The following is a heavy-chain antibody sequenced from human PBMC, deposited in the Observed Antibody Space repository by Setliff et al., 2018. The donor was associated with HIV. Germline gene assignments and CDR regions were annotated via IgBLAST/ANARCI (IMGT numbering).Heavy chain of an antibody. CDR2: ISRNSDTI. Sequence: PGGSLRLSCAASGVTFSSYSMNWVRQAPGKGLEWLSYISRNSDTIYYADSVKGRFTISRDNAENSLFLQMNSLRAEDTAVYYCARVQYFNSGGYWATIRHYYYMDVWGKGTAVTVSS. J-gene: IGHJ6*03. CDR1: GVTFSSYS. D-gene: IGHD3-22*01. CDR3: ARVQYFNSGGYWATIRHYYYMDV. V-gene: IGHV3-48*01.